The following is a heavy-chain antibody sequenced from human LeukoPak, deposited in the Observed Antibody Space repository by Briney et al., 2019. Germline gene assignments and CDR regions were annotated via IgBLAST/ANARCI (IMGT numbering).Heavy chain of an antibody. CDR1: GFTFRTYS. D-gene: IGHD1-26*01. Sequence: GGSLRLSCSASGFTFRTYSMHWVRQAPGKGLEYVLAISSNGGSTYYAGSVKGRFTISRDNSKNTLYLQMNSLIAEDTAVYYCVKDPRVSRSMDWGEGTLVTVSS. CDR3: VKDPRVSRSMD. CDR2: ISSNGGST. V-gene: IGHV3-64D*06. J-gene: IGHJ4*02.